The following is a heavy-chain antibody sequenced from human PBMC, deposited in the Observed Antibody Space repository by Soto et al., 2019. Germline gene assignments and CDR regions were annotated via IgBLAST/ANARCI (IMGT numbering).Heavy chain of an antibody. D-gene: IGHD4-17*01. CDR3: ARARRLPKHHDAFDI. J-gene: IGHJ3*02. CDR1: GGSISSSNW. Sequence: SETLSLTCAVSGGSISSSNWWSWVRQPPGKGLEWIGEIYHSGSTNYNPSLKSRVTISVDKSKNQFSLKLSSVTAADTAVYYCARARRLPKHHDAFDIWGQGTMVTVSS. V-gene: IGHV4-4*02. CDR2: IYHSGST.